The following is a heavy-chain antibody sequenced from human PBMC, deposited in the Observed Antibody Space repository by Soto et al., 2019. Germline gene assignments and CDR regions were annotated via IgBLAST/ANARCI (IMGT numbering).Heavy chain of an antibody. Sequence: PGGSLRLSCAASGFIFNDYAMYWVRQAPGKGLEWVAFISYDGINEYYADSVKGRFTISKANSKNTLYLQMHSLSVEDAAVYYCARGSPPDHWGQGTLVTVSS. J-gene: IGHJ4*02. CDR3: ARGSPPDH. CDR1: GFIFNDYA. V-gene: IGHV3-30-3*01. CDR2: ISYDGINE.